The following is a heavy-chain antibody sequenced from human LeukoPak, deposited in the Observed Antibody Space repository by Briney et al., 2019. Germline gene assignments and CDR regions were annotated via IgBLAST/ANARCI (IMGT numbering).Heavy chain of an antibody. CDR2: IKQDGSEK. CDR1: GFTFSNYW. CDR3: ARLRGLYSGTYRYQTAFEY. V-gene: IGHV3-7*01. D-gene: IGHD1-26*01. J-gene: IGHJ4*02. Sequence: GGSLRLSCATSGFTFSNYWMSWVRQAPGKGLGWVANIKQDGSEKYYVDSVKGRFTVSRDNAKNSLYLQMNSLRVEDTSVYYCARLRGLYSGTYRYQTAFEYWGQGSLLTVSS.